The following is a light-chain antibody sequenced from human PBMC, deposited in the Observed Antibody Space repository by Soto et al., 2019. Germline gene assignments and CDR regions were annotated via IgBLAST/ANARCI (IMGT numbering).Light chain of an antibody. J-gene: IGKJ1*01. CDR3: QQYNSYSWT. Sequence: EIQMTQSPSTLSASIGDRATITCRASQSISSWLAWFQQKAGKAPKLLIYEASRLESGVPSRISGSGSGTEFTLTISSLQPDDFATYYCQQYNSYSWTFGQGTKVDIK. CDR1: QSISSW. CDR2: EAS. V-gene: IGKV1-5*03.